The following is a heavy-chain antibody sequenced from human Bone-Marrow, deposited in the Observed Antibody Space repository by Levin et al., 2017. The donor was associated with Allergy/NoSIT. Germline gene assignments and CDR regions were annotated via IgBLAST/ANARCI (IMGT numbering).Heavy chain of an antibody. J-gene: IGHJ3*02. V-gene: IGHV3-7*01. D-gene: IGHD6-19*01. CDR2: MNGDGNEK. CDR1: GFSFSNSW. Sequence: LSLPCAASGFSFSNSWMNWVRQAPGKGLEWVANMNGDGNEKSYVDSVKARFTISRDNAKNSLYLQMNSLRAEDTAVYYCARDFSTQYSSGWFDAFDIWGQGTLVTVSS. CDR3: ARDFSTQYSSGWFDAFDI.